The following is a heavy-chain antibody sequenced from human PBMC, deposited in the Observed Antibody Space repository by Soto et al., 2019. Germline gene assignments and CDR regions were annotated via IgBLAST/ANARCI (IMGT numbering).Heavy chain of an antibody. D-gene: IGHD6-25*01. CDR1: GDTFTASH. J-gene: IGHJ5*02. V-gene: IGHV1-2*02. CDR2: INANNGGA. Sequence: GPSVKVSCKASGDTFTASHIHWVRQAPAQGLEFMGWINANNGGAESAQQFQGRVTVTRDTSITTVYMELSNLRSDDTAVYYCAREGGSETLQASYNCFDTWGQGTLVTVSS. CDR3: AREGGSETLQASYNCFDT.